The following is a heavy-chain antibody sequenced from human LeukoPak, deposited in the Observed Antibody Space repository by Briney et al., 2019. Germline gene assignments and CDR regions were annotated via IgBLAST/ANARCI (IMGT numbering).Heavy chain of an antibody. D-gene: IGHD5-12*01. CDR1: GFTFSSYG. V-gene: IGHV3-30*03. Sequence: PGRSLRLSCAASGFTFSSYGMHWVRQAPGKGLEWVAVISCDGSNKYYADSVKGRFTISRDNSKNTLYLQMNSLRAEDTAVYYCAREGYSGYVFDYWGQGTLVTVSS. CDR3: AREGYSGYVFDY. J-gene: IGHJ4*02. CDR2: ISCDGSNK.